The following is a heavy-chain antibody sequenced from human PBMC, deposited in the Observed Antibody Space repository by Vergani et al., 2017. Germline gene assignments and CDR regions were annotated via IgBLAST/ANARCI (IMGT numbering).Heavy chain of an antibody. CDR3: AKVYGSTSCPDGGGAFDV. D-gene: IGHD2-2*01. J-gene: IGHJ3*01. CDR1: GFSFSSYW. Sequence: EAQLVESGGDLVQPGGSLRLSCVGSGFSFSSYWVSWVRQAPGKGLEWVANIKKDQSEKYYGDSVKGRFTISRDNTKHSVFLQMSSLRVKDTAVYYCAKVYGSTSCPDGGGAFDVWGHGTMVTVSS. V-gene: IGHV3-7*01. CDR2: IKKDQSEK.